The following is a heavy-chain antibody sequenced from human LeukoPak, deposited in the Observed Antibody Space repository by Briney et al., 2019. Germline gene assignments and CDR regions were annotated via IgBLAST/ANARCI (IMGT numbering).Heavy chain of an antibody. V-gene: IGHV5-51*01. CDR3: ARGHIGYCSSTSCSKGGWDY. CDR1: GYSFTSYW. D-gene: IGHD2-2*01. CDR2: IYPGDSDT. Sequence: GESLKISCKGSGYSFTSYWIGWVRQMPGKGLEWMGIIYPGDSDTRYSPSFQGQVTISADESISTAYLQWSSLKASDTAMYYCARGHIGYCSSTSCSKGGWDYWGQGTLVTVSS. J-gene: IGHJ4*02.